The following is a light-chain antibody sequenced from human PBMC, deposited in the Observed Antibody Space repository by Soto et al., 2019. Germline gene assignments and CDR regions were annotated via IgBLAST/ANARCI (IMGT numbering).Light chain of an antibody. CDR1: QSVSNNY. Sequence: EFVLTQPPGTLSLSPGERATLSCRASQSVSNNYLAWYQQKPGQAPRLLIYAASSRATGIPDRFSGSGSGTDFTLTISRLEPEDFAVYYCQQYVRSPWTFGQGTKVDI. CDR2: AAS. J-gene: IGKJ1*01. CDR3: QQYVRSPWT. V-gene: IGKV3-20*01.